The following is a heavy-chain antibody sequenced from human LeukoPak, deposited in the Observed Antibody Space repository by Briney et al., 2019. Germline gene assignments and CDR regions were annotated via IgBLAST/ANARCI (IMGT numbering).Heavy chain of an antibody. J-gene: IGHJ4*02. Sequence: PSETLSPTCAVSGYSISSGYYWGWIRQPPGKGLEWIGSIYHSGSTYYNPSLKSRVTISVDTSKNQFSLKLSSVTAADTAVYYCARHVYSNYYFDYWGQGTLVTVSS. CDR2: IYHSGST. CDR1: GYSISSGYY. D-gene: IGHD4-11*01. V-gene: IGHV4-38-2*01. CDR3: ARHVYSNYYFDY.